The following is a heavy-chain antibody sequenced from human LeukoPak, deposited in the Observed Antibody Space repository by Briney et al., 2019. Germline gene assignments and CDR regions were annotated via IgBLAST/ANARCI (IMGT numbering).Heavy chain of an antibody. J-gene: IGHJ4*02. V-gene: IGHV4-39*01. CDR3: ARRSMTTVDY. CDR2: IYYSGST. CDR1: GGSISSISYY. Sequence: SETLSLTCTVSGGSISSISYYWGWIRQPPRKGLEWIGSIYYSGSTYCNPSLKSRVTISVGTSKNQISLKMRSVTAADTAVYYCARRSMTTVDYWGQGTLVTVSS. D-gene: IGHD4-11*01.